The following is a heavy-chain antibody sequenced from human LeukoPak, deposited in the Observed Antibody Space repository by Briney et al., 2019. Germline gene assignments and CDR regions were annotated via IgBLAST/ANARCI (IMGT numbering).Heavy chain of an antibody. D-gene: IGHD3-3*01. V-gene: IGHV3-23*01. Sequence: GGSLRLSCAASGFTFSNSALSLVRLAPGQGLQWVAGIGGTNVPNTWYADSVKGRFTISRDDSKSTLYLQMRSLRGEDTALYYCVKFAPCLLSGDWFDPWGQGTLVTVSS. CDR1: GFTFSNSA. CDR3: VKFAPCLLSGDWFDP. J-gene: IGHJ5*02. CDR2: IGGTNVPNT.